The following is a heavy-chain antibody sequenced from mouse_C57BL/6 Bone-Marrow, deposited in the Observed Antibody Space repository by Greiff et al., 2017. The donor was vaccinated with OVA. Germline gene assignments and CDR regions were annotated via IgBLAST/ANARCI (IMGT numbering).Heavy chain of an antibody. CDR3: ARSAYLAGYAMDY. Sequence: EVQLQQSGPGLAKPSQTLSLTCSVTGYSITSDYWNWIRKFPGNKLEYMGYISYSGSTYYNPSLKSRISITRDTSKNQYYLQLNSVTTEDTATYSCARSAYLAGYAMDYWGQGTSVTVSS. J-gene: IGHJ4*01. V-gene: IGHV3-8*01. CDR2: ISYSGST. CDR1: GYSITSDY. D-gene: IGHD5-5*01.